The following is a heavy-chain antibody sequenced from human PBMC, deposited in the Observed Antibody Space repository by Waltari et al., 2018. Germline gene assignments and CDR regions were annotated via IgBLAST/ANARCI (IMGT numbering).Heavy chain of an antibody. D-gene: IGHD3-9*01. CDR3: ARLTRYFDWSYYYYMDV. V-gene: IGHV4-59*01. J-gene: IGHJ6*03. CDR2: IYYSGST. Sequence: QVQLQESGPGLVKPSETLSLTCTVSGGSLSSYYWSWIRQPPGKGLEWIGYIYYSGSTNYNPSLKSRVTISVDTSKNQFSLKLSSVTAADTAVYYCARLTRYFDWSYYYYMDVWGKGTTVTVSS. CDR1: GGSLSSYY.